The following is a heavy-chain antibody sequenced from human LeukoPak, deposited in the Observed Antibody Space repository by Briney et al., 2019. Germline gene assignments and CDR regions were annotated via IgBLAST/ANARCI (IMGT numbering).Heavy chain of an antibody. Sequence: PSETLSLTCTASGGSISSYYWSWIRQPPGKGLEWIGYIYYSGSTNYNPSLKSRVAISVDTSKNQFSLKLSSVTAADTAVYYCARVGSPIEAFDIWGQGKMVTVSS. V-gene: IGHV4-59*01. D-gene: IGHD1-26*01. CDR2: IYYSGST. J-gene: IGHJ3*02. CDR1: GGSISSYY. CDR3: ARVGSPIEAFDI.